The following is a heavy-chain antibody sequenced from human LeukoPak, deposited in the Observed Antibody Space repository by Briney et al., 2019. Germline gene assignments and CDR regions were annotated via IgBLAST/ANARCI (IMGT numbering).Heavy chain of an antibody. J-gene: IGHJ5*02. D-gene: IGHD3-3*01. CDR1: GLTLSSYA. CDR3: ARAFTIFGVVPPWFDP. V-gene: IGHV3-23*01. CDR2: ISGSGDST. Sequence: GGSLRLSCAASGLTLSSYAMSWVRQAPGKGLEWVSAISGSGDSTYYADSVKGRFTISRDNSKNTLYLQMNSLRAEDTAAYYCARAFTIFGVVPPWFDPWGQGTLVTVSS.